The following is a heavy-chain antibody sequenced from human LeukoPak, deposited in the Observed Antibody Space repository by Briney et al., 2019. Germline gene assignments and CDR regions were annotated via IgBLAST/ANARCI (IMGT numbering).Heavy chain of an antibody. CDR3: AKPIAAAGTGGYFQH. CDR1: GFTFSSYA. D-gene: IGHD6-13*01. V-gene: IGHV3-23*01. J-gene: IGHJ1*01. Sequence: PGGSLRLSCAASGFTFSSYAMSWVRQAPGKGLEWVSAISGSGGSTYYADSVKGRFTVSRDNSKNTLYLQMNSLRAEDTAVYYCAKPIAAAGTGGYFQHWGQGTLVTVSS. CDR2: ISGSGGST.